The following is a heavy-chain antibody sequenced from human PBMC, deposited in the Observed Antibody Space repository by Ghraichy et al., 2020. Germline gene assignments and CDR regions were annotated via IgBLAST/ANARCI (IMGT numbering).Heavy chain of an antibody. D-gene: IGHD2-8*02. J-gene: IGHJ4*02. Sequence: LRLSCIVSGGSISSGGYYWSWIRQHPGKGLEWIGYIYYSGNTYYNPSLRGRVIISVDTSKNQFSLKLSSVTDADTAVYYCARERSSYSGVYYLDYWGQGILVTVSS. CDR2: IYYSGNT. V-gene: IGHV4-31*03. CDR1: GGSISSGGYY. CDR3: ARERSSYSGVYYLDY.